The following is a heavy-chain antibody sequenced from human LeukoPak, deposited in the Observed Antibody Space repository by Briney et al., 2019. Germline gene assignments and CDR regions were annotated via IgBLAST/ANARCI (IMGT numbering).Heavy chain of an antibody. D-gene: IGHD4-17*01. CDR3: ARSAQTVTTFPLDY. V-gene: IGHV4-59*12. Sequence: PSETLSLTCTVSGDSISGYYWTWIRQPPGKGLEWIGHISYSGSANSNPSLQSRVTISVDTSKNQFSLKLSSVTAADTAVYYCARSAQTVTTFPLDYWGQGTLVTVSS. J-gene: IGHJ4*02. CDR1: GDSISGYY. CDR2: ISYSGSA.